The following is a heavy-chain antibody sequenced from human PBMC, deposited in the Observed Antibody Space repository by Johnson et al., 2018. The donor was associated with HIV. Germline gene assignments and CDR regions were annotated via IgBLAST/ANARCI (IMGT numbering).Heavy chain of an antibody. D-gene: IGHD3-9*01. J-gene: IGHJ3*02. V-gene: IGHV3-30*02. CDR3: AKELTTGAFDI. CDR1: GFSFSSYG. CDR2: TQYDGSI. Sequence: QVQLVESGGGVVQPGGSLRLSCAASGFSFSSYGIHWVRQAPGRGLEWVAFTQYDGSIGYADSVKGRFTISRDNAKNSLYLQMNSLRPEDTALYYCAKELTTGAFDIWGQGTMVTVSS.